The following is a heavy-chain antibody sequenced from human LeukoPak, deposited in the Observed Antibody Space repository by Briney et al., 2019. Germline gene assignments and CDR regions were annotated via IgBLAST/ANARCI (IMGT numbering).Heavy chain of an antibody. J-gene: IGHJ4*02. CDR1: GYTFTRYG. V-gene: IGHV1-18*01. CDR2: ISGYSGKT. CDR3: ARGYSGYAPHDY. Sequence: ASVKVSCTASGYTFTRYGISWVRQAPGQGLEWMGWISGYSGKTNYAQKLQGRVTMTTDTSTSTAYMELRSLRSDDSAVYYCARGYSGYAPHDYWGQGTLVTVSS. D-gene: IGHD5-12*01.